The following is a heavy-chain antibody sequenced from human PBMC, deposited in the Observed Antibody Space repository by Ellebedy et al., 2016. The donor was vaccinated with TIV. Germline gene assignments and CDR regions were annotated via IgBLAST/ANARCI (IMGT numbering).Heavy chain of an antibody. J-gene: IGHJ4*02. D-gene: IGHD2-21*02. V-gene: IGHV3-21*01. CDR3: ARGSMPGGDCYFDY. Sequence: GRFTISRDNAKNTLYLQMNSLRAEDTAVYYCARGSMPGGDCYFDYWGQGTLVTVSS.